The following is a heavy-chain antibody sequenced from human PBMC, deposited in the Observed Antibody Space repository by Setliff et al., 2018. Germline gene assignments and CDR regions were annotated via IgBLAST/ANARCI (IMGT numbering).Heavy chain of an antibody. CDR1: GGSVSNSGFF. CDR2: IYDSGSS. J-gene: IGHJ5*02. V-gene: IGHV4-39*01. CDR3: GRGFSRIEGWGNWFDP. Sequence: SLTCTVSGGSVSNSGFFWGWLRQAPGKGLEWIGNIYDSGSSNYNASLKSRLIITRDTSKNQISLKLTSVTAADTAVYYCGRGFSRIEGWGNWFDPWGQGILVTVSS. D-gene: IGHD2-15*01.